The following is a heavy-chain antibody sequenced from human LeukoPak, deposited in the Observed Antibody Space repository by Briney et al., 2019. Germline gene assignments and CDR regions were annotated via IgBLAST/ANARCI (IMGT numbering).Heavy chain of an antibody. D-gene: IGHD3-10*01. CDR3: ARGGGGFGELFYYYYYMDV. V-gene: IGHV4-38-2*02. CDR2: IYYSGST. CDR1: GYSISSGYY. Sequence: PSETLSLTCTISGYSISSGYYWGWIRQPPGKGLEWIGSIYYSGSTYYNPSLKSRVTISVDTSKNQFSPKLSSVTAADTAVYYCARGGGGFGELFYYYYYMDVWGKGTTVTVSS. J-gene: IGHJ6*03.